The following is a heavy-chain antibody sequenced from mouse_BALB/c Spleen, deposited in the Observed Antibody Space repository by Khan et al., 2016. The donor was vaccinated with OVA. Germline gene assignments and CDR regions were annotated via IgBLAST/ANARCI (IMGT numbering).Heavy chain of an antibody. CDR1: GYSITSGYF. CDR2: IRYDGNS. Sequence: EVQLQESGPGLVKPSQSLSLTCSVTGYSITSGYFWNWIRQFPGNKLEWMGYIRYDGNSNYNPSLKTRISITRDTSQNQFFLNVNSRTPENTATYFCARGGSSGPAWFAYWGQGTLVTVSA. D-gene: IGHD3-2*02. CDR3: ARGGSSGPAWFAY. V-gene: IGHV3-6*02. J-gene: IGHJ3*01.